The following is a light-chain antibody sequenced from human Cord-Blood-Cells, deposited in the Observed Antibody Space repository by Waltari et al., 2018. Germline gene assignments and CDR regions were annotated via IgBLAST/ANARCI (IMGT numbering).Light chain of an antibody. V-gene: IGLV2-23*01. Sequence: QSALTQPASVSGSPGQSIPISCTGTSSDVGSYTLFSWYQQHPGKAPKLMIYEGSKRPSGVSNRFSGSKSGNTASLTISGLQAEDEADYYCCSYAGSSTWVFGGGTKLTVL. J-gene: IGLJ3*02. CDR3: CSYAGSSTWV. CDR1: SSDVGSYTL. CDR2: EGS.